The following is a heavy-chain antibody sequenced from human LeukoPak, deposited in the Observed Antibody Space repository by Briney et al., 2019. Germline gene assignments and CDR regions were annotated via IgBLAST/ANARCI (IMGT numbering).Heavy chain of an antibody. D-gene: IGHD2-15*01. CDR3: AREGGDIVVVVAATNWFDP. Sequence: GRSLRLSCAASGFTFSIYAMHWVRQAPGKGLEWVAVISYDGSNKYYADSVKGRFTISRDNSKNTLYLQMNSLRAEDTAVYYCAREGGDIVVVVAATNWFDPWGQGTLVTVSS. V-gene: IGHV3-30*04. CDR1: GFTFSIYA. CDR2: ISYDGSNK. J-gene: IGHJ5*02.